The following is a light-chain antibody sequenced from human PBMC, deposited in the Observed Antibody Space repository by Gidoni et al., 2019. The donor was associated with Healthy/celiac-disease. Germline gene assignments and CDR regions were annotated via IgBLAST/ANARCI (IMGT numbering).Light chain of an antibody. V-gene: IGKV1-5*03. Sequence: EIQMTQSPSTLSASVGDIVTNTCRASQSISSWLAWDQQKPGKAPKLLIYKESSLESGVPSRFSGSGSGTEFTLTIRRLQPDDFATYYCHQYNSYRTFXQXTKVEIK. CDR1: QSISSW. J-gene: IGKJ1*01. CDR3: HQYNSYRT. CDR2: KES.